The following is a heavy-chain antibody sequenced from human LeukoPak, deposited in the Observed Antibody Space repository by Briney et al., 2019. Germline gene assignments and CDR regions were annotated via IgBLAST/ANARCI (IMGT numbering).Heavy chain of an antibody. V-gene: IGHV3-74*01. D-gene: IGHD5-18*01. J-gene: IGHJ4*02. CDR1: GFTFSSYW. CDR3: ARVVDTHFDY. CDR2: IKSDGSTT. Sequence: GGSLRLSCAAPGFTFSSYWMHWVRQAPGKGLVWVSRIKSDGSTTTYADSVKGRFTISRDNAKNTLYLQMNSLRAEDTAVYYCARVVDTHFDYWGQGTLVTVSS.